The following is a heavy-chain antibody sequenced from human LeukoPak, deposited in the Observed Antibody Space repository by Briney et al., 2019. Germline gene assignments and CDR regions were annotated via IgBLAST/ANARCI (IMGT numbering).Heavy chain of an antibody. J-gene: IGHJ4*02. V-gene: IGHV5-10-1*01. Sequence: GESLKISCKGSGYSFTSYLISWVRQMPGKGLEWMGRIDPSDSYTNYSPSFQGHVTISADKSISTAYLQWSSLKASDTAMYYCASHPEVGSGLFDYWGQGTLVTVSS. D-gene: IGHD3-10*01. CDR1: GYSFTSYL. CDR3: ASHPEVGSGLFDY. CDR2: IDPSDSYT.